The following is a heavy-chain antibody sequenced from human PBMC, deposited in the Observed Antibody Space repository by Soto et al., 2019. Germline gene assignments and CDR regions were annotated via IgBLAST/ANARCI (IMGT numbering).Heavy chain of an antibody. CDR2: IIPIFGTA. Sequence: ASVKVSCKASGGTFSSYAISWVRQAPGQGLEWMGGIIPIFGTANYAQKFQGRVTITADESTSTAYMELSSLRTEDTAVYYCAREQDCSSTSCQPRLYYFDYWGQGTLVTVSS. V-gene: IGHV1-69*13. CDR3: AREQDCSSTSCQPRLYYFDY. D-gene: IGHD2-2*01. CDR1: GGTFSSYA. J-gene: IGHJ4*02.